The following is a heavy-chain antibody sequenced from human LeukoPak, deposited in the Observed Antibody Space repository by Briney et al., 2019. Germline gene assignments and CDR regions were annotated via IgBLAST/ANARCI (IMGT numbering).Heavy chain of an antibody. Sequence: GGSLRLSCAASGFTFSSYAMSWVRQAPGKGLEWVSAISGSGGSTYYADSVKGRFTISRDNSKNTLYLQMNSLRAEDTAVYYCARDSVVRRNSGSYRKPSFDYWGQGTLVTVSS. D-gene: IGHD1-26*01. CDR1: GFTFSSYA. J-gene: IGHJ4*02. CDR3: ARDSVVRRNSGSYRKPSFDY. V-gene: IGHV3-23*01. CDR2: ISGSGGST.